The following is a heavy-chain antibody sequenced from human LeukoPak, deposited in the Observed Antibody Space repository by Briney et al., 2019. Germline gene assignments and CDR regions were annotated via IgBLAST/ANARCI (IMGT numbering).Heavy chain of an antibody. J-gene: IGHJ4*02. Sequence: GGSLRLSCAASGFTVSNNYMSWVRQAPGKGLEWVSVMYSGGSTYYADSVKGRFTISRDDSKNTLYLQMNSLRAEDTAVYYCARSSLKRQWLIPFDYWGQGTLVTVSS. CDR1: GFTVSNNY. CDR3: ARSSLKRQWLIPFDY. D-gene: IGHD6-19*01. V-gene: IGHV3-53*01. CDR2: MYSGGST.